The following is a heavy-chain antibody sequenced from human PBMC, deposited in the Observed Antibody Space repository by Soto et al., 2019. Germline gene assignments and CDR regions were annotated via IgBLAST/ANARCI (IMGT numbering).Heavy chain of an antibody. CDR2: FDPEDGET. D-gene: IGHD5-18*01. V-gene: IGHV1-24*01. Sequence: ASVKVSCKVSGYTLTELSIHWVRQAPGKGLEWMGGFDPEDGETIYAQKFQGRVTMTEDTSTDTAYMELSSLRSEDTAVYYCATDIDTAMVFSFRRREAFDIWGQGTMVTVS. CDR1: GYTLTELS. J-gene: IGHJ3*02. CDR3: ATDIDTAMVFSFRRREAFDI.